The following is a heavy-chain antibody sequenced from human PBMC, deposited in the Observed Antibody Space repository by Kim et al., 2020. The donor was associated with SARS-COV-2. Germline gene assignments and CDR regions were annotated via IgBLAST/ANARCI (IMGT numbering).Heavy chain of an antibody. CDR3: AKVLYDSSGYEYFHL. V-gene: IGHV3-30*18. CDR2: ISYDGSNK. D-gene: IGHD3-22*01. CDR1: GFTFRRYG. Sequence: GGSLRLSCAAFGFTFRRYGMHWVRQAPGKGLEWVAVISYDGSNKNYADSVKGRFTISRDNSKNTLYLQMNSLRAEDTAVYYCAKVLYDSSGYEYFHLWGQGTQVTVSS. J-gene: IGHJ1*01.